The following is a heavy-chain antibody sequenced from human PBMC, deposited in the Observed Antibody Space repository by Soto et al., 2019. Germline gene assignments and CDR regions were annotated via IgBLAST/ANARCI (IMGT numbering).Heavy chain of an antibody. CDR2: IYYSGSA. J-gene: IGHJ4*02. Sequence: QPPGKGLEWIGYIYYSGSANYNPSLKSRVTISVDTSKNQFSLKLSSVTAADTAVYYCARSHYYDSSDFDYWGQGTLVTVS. CDR3: ARSHYYDSSDFDY. D-gene: IGHD3-22*01. V-gene: IGHV4-59*01.